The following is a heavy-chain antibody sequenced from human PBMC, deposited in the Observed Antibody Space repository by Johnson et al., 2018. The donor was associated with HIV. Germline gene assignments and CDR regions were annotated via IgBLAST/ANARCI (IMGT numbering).Heavy chain of an antibody. CDR1: GFTVSSNY. V-gene: IGHV3-66*01. Sequence: VHLAESGGGVVRPGESLGLSCAASGFTVSSNYMSWVRQAPGKGLEWVSVIYSGGSTYYADSVKGRFTISRDNSKNTLYLQMNSLRAEDTAVYYCARDPSVPLVGTISWGAFDIWGQGTMVTVSS. CDR3: ARDPSVPLVGTISWGAFDI. CDR2: IYSGGST. J-gene: IGHJ3*02. D-gene: IGHD1-26*01.